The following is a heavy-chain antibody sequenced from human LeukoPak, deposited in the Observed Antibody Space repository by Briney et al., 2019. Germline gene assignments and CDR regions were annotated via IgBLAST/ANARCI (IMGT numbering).Heavy chain of an antibody. V-gene: IGHV4-34*01. J-gene: IGHJ4*02. CDR3: ASPWGYGSGI. Sequence: SETLSLTCVVYGGSFSGYYWNWIRQPPGKGLEWIGEINHSGSTNYNPSLKSRVTISVDTSKKQFSLKLSSVTAADTAMYYCASPWGYGSGIWGQGTLVTVSS. CDR1: GGSFSGYY. CDR2: INHSGST. D-gene: IGHD3-10*01.